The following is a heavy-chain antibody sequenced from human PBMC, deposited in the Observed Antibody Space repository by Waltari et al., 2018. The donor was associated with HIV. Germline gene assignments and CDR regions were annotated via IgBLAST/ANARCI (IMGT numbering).Heavy chain of an antibody. J-gene: IGHJ6*02. CDR3: SRETVDVQECVNVFHVLDV. CDR2: RRDMRGDI. CDR1: GFTFSSCS. D-gene: IGHD3-3*01. Sequence: EVRLGWSGGGVEPRGGSLRLDCPASGFTFSSCSMNWVPGAPGTGLGVEAERRDMRGDIHYADSRKGRVTISSDKAQNLRYMQMKVVRAEDTAVYYCSRETVDVQECVNVFHVLDVWGQGTPVTGSS. V-gene: IGHV3-21*04.